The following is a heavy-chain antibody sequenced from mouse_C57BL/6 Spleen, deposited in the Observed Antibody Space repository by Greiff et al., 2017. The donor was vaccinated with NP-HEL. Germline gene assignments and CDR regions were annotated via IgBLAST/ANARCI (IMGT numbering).Heavy chain of an antibody. V-gene: IGHV1-81*01. D-gene: IGHD2-4*01. CDR2: IYPRSGNT. CDR3: ARGNDYAWFAY. CDR1: GYTFTSYG. J-gene: IGHJ3*01. Sequence: VKLQESGAELARPGASVKLSCKASGYTFTSYGISWVKQRTGQGLEWIGEIYPRSGNTYYNEKFKGKATLTADKSSSTAYMELRSLTSEDSAVYFCARGNDYAWFAYWGQGTLVTVSA.